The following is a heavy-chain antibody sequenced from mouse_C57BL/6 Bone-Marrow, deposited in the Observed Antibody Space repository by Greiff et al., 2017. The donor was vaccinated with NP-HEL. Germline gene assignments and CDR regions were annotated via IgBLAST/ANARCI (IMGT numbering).Heavy chain of an antibody. Sequence: EVQLQQSGPELVKPGASVKIPCKASGYTFTDYNMDWVKQSPGKSLEWIGDINPNNGGTIYNQKFKGKATLTVDKSSSTAYMELSRLTSEDTEVDYCARGDYGSRYDYWGQGTTLTVSS. J-gene: IGHJ2*01. CDR2: INPNNGGT. D-gene: IGHD1-1*01. V-gene: IGHV1-18*01. CDR3: ARGDYGSRYDY. CDR1: GYTFTDYN.